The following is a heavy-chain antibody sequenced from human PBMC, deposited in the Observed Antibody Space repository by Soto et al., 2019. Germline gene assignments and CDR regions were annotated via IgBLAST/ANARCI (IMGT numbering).Heavy chain of an antibody. CDR3: ARAKKQWLVPYYYYGMDV. V-gene: IGHV1-3*01. D-gene: IGHD6-19*01. CDR2: INAGNGNT. Sequence: ASVQVSCKASGYTFPSYAMHWVRQAPGQRLEWMGWINAGNGNTKYSQKFQGRVTITRDTSASTAYMELSSLRSEDTAVYCCARAKKQWLVPYYYYGMDVWGQGTTVTVSS. CDR1: GYTFPSYA. J-gene: IGHJ6*02.